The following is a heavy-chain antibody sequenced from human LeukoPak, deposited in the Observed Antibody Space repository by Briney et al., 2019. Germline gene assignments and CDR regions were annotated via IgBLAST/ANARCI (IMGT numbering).Heavy chain of an antibody. J-gene: IGHJ3*02. V-gene: IGHV4-4*07. Sequence: SETLSLTCTVSGGSISSYYWSWIRQPAGKGLGWIGRIYTSGSTNYNPSLKSRVTMSVDTSKNQFSLKLSSVTAADTAVYYCARELSSGYYLAFDIWGQGTMVTVSS. CDR1: GGSISSYY. D-gene: IGHD3-22*01. CDR2: IYTSGST. CDR3: ARELSSGYYLAFDI.